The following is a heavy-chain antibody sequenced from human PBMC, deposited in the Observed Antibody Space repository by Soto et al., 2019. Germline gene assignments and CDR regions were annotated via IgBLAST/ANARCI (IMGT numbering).Heavy chain of an antibody. CDR1: GGSFSGYY. V-gene: IGHV4-34*01. D-gene: IGHD3-3*02. CDR3: ARSWGAICGVVIPFYYCYYGMDV. Sequence: SETLSLTCPVYGGSFSGYYWSWIRQPPGKGLEGIGEINHSGSTNYNPSLKSRVTISVDTSKNQFSLKLSSVTAADTAVYYCARSWGAICGVVIPFYYCYYGMDVWGQGTTDTVSS. CDR2: INHSGST. J-gene: IGHJ6*02.